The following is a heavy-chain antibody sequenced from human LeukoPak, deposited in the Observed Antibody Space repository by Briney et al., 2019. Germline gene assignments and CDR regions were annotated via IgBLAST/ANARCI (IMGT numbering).Heavy chain of an antibody. D-gene: IGHD2-8*01. CDR2: IFYSGTT. Sequence: KPSETLSLTCTVSGGAISGYYWSWIRQPPGKGLEWIGYIFYSGTTNYNPSLKSRVTISVDTSKNQFSLKLSSVTAADTAVYYCATYTNRLHYWGQGTLVTVSS. CDR3: ATYTNRLHY. V-gene: IGHV4-59*01. J-gene: IGHJ4*02. CDR1: GGAISGYY.